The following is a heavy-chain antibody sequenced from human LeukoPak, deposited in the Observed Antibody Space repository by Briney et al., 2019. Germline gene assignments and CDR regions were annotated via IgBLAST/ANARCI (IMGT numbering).Heavy chain of an antibody. CDR2: IIPIFGTA. Sequence: SVKVSCKASGYTFTSYTINWVRQAPGQGLEWMGGIIPIFGTANYAQKFQGRVTITADESTSTAYMELRSLRSEDTAVYYCARGFVVVPAAIGDDAFDIWGQGTMVTVSS. V-gene: IGHV1-69*13. J-gene: IGHJ3*02. CDR1: GYTFTSYT. D-gene: IGHD2-2*02. CDR3: ARGFVVVPAAIGDDAFDI.